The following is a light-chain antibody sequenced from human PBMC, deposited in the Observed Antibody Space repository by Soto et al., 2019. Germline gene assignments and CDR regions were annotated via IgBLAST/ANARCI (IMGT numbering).Light chain of an antibody. Sequence: EIVVTQSPATRSVSPVERVTPSFMASQSVRNKVAWYQQKPVQTPRVIIYDTSTRAADIPARFSGSGSGTEFTLTISGLQSEDFAVYYCQQYNNWPQITFGQGTRLEIK. V-gene: IGKV3-15*01. CDR2: DTS. CDR1: QSVRNK. CDR3: QQYNNWPQIT. J-gene: IGKJ5*01.